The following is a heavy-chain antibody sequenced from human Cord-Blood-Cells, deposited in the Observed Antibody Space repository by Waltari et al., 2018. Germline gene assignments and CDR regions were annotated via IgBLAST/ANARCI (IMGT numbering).Heavy chain of an antibody. D-gene: IGHD5-12*01. CDR2: INAGNVNT. Sequence: QVQLVQSGAEVKKHGASVKVSCKASGYTFTSSAMPLVRQAPGQRLEWMGWINAGNVNTKYSQKFQGRVTITRDTSASTAYMELSSLRSEDTAVYYCARGPSRRKDGYNYAFDIWGQGTMVTVSS. CDR3: ARGPSRRKDGYNYAFDI. CDR1: GYTFTSSA. J-gene: IGHJ3*02. V-gene: IGHV1-3*01.